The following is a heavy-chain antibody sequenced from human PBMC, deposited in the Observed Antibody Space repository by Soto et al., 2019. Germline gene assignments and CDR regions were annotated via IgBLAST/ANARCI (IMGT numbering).Heavy chain of an antibody. CDR1: VFTFSTFS. D-gene: IGHD1-26*01. CDR2: ISVTGRGT. J-gene: IGHJ4*02. V-gene: IGHV3-23*01. CDR3: ARDRQWEPGPFAR. Sequence: PGGSLRLSCAASVFTFSTFSLSLVRQAPGMGLECVSAISVTGRGTYYADSVKGRFTISRDNSKNTLYLQMDSLRAEDTAIYFCARDRQWEPGPFARWGQGTRVTVSS.